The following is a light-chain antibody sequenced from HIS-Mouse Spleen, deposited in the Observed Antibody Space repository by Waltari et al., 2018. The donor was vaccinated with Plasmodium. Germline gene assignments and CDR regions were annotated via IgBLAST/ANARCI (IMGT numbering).Light chain of an antibody. CDR2: AAS. Sequence: DIQLTQSPSFLSASAGYRVAITCRASQGISSYLAWYQQKPGKAPKLLIYAASTLQSGVPSRFSGSGSGTEFTLTISSLQPEDFATYYCQQLNSYPITFGQGTRLEIK. V-gene: IGKV1-9*01. J-gene: IGKJ5*01. CDR3: QQLNSYPIT. CDR1: QGISSY.